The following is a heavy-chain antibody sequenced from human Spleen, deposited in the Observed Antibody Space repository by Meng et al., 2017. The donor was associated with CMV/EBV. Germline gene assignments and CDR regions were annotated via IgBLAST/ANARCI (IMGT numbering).Heavy chain of an antibody. V-gene: IGHV3-33*01. Sequence: GGSLRLSCAASGFTFSSYGMHWVRQAPGKGLEWVAVIWYDGSNKYYADSVKGRFTISRDNAKNSLYLQMNSLRAEDTAVYFCARSPRYCRGGDCYGTDLLLNYWGQGTLVTVSS. D-gene: IGHD2-21*02. CDR1: GFTFSSYG. CDR2: IWYDGSNK. J-gene: IGHJ4*02. CDR3: ARSPRYCRGGDCYGTDLLLNY.